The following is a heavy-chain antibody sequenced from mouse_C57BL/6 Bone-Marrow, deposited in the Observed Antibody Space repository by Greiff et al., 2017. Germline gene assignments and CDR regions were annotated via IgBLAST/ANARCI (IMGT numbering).Heavy chain of an antibody. J-gene: IGHJ2*01. CDR3: TTDGYGPDYFDY. CDR2: IDPENGDT. V-gene: IGHV14-4*01. CDR1: GFNIKDDY. D-gene: IGHD1-2*01. Sequence: VQLQQSGAELVRPGASVKLSCTASGFNIKDDYMHWVKQRPEQGLEWIGWIDPENGDTEYASKFQGKATITADTSSNTAYLQLSSLTSEDTAVYYCTTDGYGPDYFDYWGQGTTLTVSS.